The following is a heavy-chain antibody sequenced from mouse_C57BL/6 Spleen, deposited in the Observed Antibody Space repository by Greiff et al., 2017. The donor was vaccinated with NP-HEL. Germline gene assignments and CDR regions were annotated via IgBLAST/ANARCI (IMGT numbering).Heavy chain of an antibody. D-gene: IGHD2-12*01. CDR3: TTELLL. Sequence: VHLQQSGAELVRPGASVKLSCTASGFTITDDYMHWVKQRPEQGLEWIGWIDPENGDTEYPSNFQGKATITADTSSNTAYPQLSSLTSEDTAFYYCTTELLLWGQGTTLTVSS. CDR1: GFTITDDY. V-gene: IGHV14-4*01. CDR2: IDPENGDT. J-gene: IGHJ2*01.